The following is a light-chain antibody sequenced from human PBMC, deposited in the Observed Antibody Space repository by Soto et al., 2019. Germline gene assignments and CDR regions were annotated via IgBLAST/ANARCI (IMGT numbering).Light chain of an antibody. CDR1: QSISSW. CDR3: QQYNSYPFT. CDR2: KAS. V-gene: IGKV1-5*03. J-gene: IGKJ2*01. Sequence: DIQMTQSPSTLSASVGDRVTITCRASQSISSWLAWYQQKPGKAPKLLIYKASSLESGVPSRLSSSGSEKEFALTISSLQPDDFATDYCQQYNSYPFTFGQGTKLEIK.